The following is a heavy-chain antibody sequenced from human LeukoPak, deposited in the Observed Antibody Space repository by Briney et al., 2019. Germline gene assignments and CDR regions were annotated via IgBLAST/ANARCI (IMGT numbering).Heavy chain of an antibody. CDR1: GGTFGSYA. CDR2: IIPIFGTA. D-gene: IGHD2-2*01. J-gene: IGHJ3*02. Sequence: SLKVSCKASGGTFGSYAISWVRQAPGQGLEWMGGIIPIFGTANYAQKFQGRVTITADESTSTAYMELSSLRSEDTAVYYCARNRRVLSAGAFDIWGQGTMVTVSS. V-gene: IGHV1-69*01. CDR3: ARNRRVLSAGAFDI.